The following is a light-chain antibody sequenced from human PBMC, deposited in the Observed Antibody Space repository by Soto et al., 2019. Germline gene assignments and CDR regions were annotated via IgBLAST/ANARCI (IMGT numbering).Light chain of an antibody. V-gene: IGKV3-20*01. CDR1: QSVSSKY. CDR3: QQYGSSLFT. J-gene: IGKJ3*01. Sequence: EIVLTQSPGTLSLSPGERATLSCRASQSVSSKYLAWYQQKPGQAPRVLIYGTSIRASGVPERFSGGGSGTDVTLTLTRLEPEDFAVYYCQQYGSSLFTFGPGTKVDF. CDR2: GTS.